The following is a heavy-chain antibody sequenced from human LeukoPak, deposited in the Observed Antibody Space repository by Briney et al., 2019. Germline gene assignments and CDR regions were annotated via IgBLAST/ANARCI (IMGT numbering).Heavy chain of an antibody. CDR3: ARDGSRGRWLQPDWYFDL. CDR1: GFTFSSYG. Sequence: GGSLRLSCAASGFTFSSYGMHWVRQAPGKGLEWVAVIWYDGSNKYYADSVKGRFTISRDNSKNTLYLQMNSLRAEDTAVYYCARDGSRGRWLQPDWYFDLWGRGTLVTVSS. CDR2: IWYDGSNK. V-gene: IGHV3-33*01. J-gene: IGHJ2*01. D-gene: IGHD5-24*01.